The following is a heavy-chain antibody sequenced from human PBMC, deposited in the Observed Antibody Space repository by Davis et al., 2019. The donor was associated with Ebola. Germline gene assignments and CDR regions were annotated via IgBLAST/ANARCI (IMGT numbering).Heavy chain of an antibody. CDR2: IRGKTHGGTT. D-gene: IGHD3-10*01. Sequence: GESLKTSCTASGFTLDEYAMSWVRQAPGKGLQWVGFIRGKTHGGTTAYAASVKGRFTISRDDSRSIAYLQMDSLKTEDTAVYYCVRGGYYGSGTYSRGNWFDPWGQGAPVTVSS. CDR3: VRGGYYGSGTYSRGNWFDP. J-gene: IGHJ5*02. CDR1: GFTLDEYA. V-gene: IGHV3-49*04.